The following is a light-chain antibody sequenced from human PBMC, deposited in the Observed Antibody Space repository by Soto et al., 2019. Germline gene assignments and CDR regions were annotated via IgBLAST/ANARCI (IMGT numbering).Light chain of an antibody. Sequence: DIQMTHSPSSVSASVVDRVTISFRASEDINSRLAWYQQKPGNAPKLLIYAAFILQSGVPSRFSGYGSGSDFTLSISSLQPEDFATYYCQQADSFPITFGQGTRLEIK. CDR2: AAF. CDR1: EDINSR. CDR3: QQADSFPIT. V-gene: IGKV1-12*01. J-gene: IGKJ5*01.